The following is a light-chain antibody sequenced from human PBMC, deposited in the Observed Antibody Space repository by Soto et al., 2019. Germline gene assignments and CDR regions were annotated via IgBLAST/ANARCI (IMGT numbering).Light chain of an antibody. CDR2: DTS. V-gene: IGKV3-11*01. Sequence: EIVLTQSPATLSLSPGERATLSCRASQSVSSYLAWYQQKPGQPPRLLIYDTSNRATGIPARLSGSGSGTDFTLTISSLEPEDCAVYYCQQRSNWPYTFGQGTKLEIK. J-gene: IGKJ2*01. CDR3: QQRSNWPYT. CDR1: QSVSSY.